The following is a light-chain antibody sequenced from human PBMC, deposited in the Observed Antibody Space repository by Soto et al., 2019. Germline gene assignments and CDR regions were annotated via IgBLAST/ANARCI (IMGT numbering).Light chain of an antibody. CDR3: SSYTSSSTLVG. CDR1: SSDVGGYNY. Sequence: QSVLTQPASVSGSPGQSITISCTGTSSDVGGYNYVSWYQQHPGKAHKLMIYDVSNRPSGVSNRFSGSKSGNTASLTISGLQAEDEADYYCSSYTSSSTLVGFGGGTKVTVL. CDR2: DVS. J-gene: IGLJ2*01. V-gene: IGLV2-14*01.